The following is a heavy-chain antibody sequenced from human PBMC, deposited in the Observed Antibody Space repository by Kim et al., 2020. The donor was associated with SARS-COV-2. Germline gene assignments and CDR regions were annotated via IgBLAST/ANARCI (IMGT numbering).Heavy chain of an antibody. Sequence: SETLSLTCTVSGGSISSYYWSWIRQPAGKGLEWIGRIYTSGSTNYNPSLTSRVTMSVDTSKNQFSLKLSSVTAADTAVYYCARDRSWYRMYYYGMDVWGQGTTVTVSS. J-gene: IGHJ6*02. CDR2: IYTSGST. D-gene: IGHD6-13*01. CDR1: GGSISSYY. CDR3: ARDRSWYRMYYYGMDV. V-gene: IGHV4-4*07.